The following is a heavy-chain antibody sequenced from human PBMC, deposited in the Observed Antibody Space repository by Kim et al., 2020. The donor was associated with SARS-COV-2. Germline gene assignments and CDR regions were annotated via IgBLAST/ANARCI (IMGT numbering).Heavy chain of an antibody. CDR2: ITTTSSYI. CDR1: GFTFSTYS. J-gene: IGHJ3*02. V-gene: IGHV3-21*01. D-gene: IGHD6-25*01. CDR3: ARRIAAVHVAFDI. Sequence: GGSLRLSCAASGFTFSTYSMNWVRQAPGKGLEWVSSITTTSSYIYYADSVKGRFTISRDNAKNSLYLQMNSLRAEDTAVYYCARRIAAVHVAFDIWGQGTRVTVS.